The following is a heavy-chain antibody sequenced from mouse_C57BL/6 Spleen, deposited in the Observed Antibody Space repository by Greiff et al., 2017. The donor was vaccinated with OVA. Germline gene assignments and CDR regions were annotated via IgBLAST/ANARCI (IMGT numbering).Heavy chain of an antibody. CDR3: ARLATVVAEGFAY. Sequence: VQLQQSGAELVKPGASVKISCKASGYAFSSYWMNWVKQRPGKGLEWIGQIYPGDGDTNYNGKFKGKATLTADKSSSTAYMQLSSLTSEDSAVYFCARLATVVAEGFAYWGQGTLVTVSA. J-gene: IGHJ3*01. CDR1: GYAFSSYW. D-gene: IGHD1-1*01. V-gene: IGHV1-80*01. CDR2: IYPGDGDT.